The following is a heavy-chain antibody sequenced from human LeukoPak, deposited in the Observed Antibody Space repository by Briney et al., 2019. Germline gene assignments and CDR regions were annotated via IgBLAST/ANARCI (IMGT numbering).Heavy chain of an antibody. CDR2: IYSGGGT. J-gene: IGHJ4*02. V-gene: IGHV3-66*01. CDR3: ASLSYGDYDFDY. CDR1: GFTVSSNY. Sequence: PGGSLRLSCAASGFTVSSNYMSWVRQAPGKGLEWVSVIYSGGGTYYADSVKGRFTISRDNSKNTLYLQMNSLRAEDTAVYYCASLSYGDYDFDYWGQGTLVTVSS. D-gene: IGHD4-17*01.